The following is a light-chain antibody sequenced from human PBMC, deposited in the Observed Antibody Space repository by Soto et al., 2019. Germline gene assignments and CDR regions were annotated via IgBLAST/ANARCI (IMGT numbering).Light chain of an antibody. Sequence: DIQMTQSPSSLSASVGDRVTVTCRASQSIISYINWYQQIPGKPSKLLIYATDTLQRGVPSRFSGDGSGTDFTLTITSLQPEDFATYYWQQTYSSPLTFGGGTKVEIK. CDR1: QSIISY. J-gene: IGKJ4*01. V-gene: IGKV1-39*01. CDR2: ATD. CDR3: QQTYSSPLT.